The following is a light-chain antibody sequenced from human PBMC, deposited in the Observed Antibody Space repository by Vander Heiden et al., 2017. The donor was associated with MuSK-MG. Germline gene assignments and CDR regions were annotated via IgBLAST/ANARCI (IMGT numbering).Light chain of an antibody. CDR1: QGISSY. CDR3: QQLNSYPLT. CDR2: AAS. V-gene: IGKV1-9*01. Sequence: DIQFTQSPSFLSASVGDRVTITCRASQGISSYLAWYQQKPGKAPKLLIYAASTLQSGVPSRFSGSGSGTEFTLTISSLQPEDFATYYCQQLNSYPLTFGGGTKVXIK. J-gene: IGKJ4*01.